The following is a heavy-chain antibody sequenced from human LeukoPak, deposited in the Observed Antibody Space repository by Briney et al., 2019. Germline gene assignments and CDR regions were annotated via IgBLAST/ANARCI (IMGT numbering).Heavy chain of an antibody. J-gene: IGHJ4*02. CDR2: ISSSSSTI. V-gene: IGHV3-48*01. CDR1: GFTFSSYS. CDR3: ARGGQWEPQDY. D-gene: IGHD1-26*01. Sequence: PGGSLRLSCAASGFTFSSYSMNWVRQAPGKGLEWVSYISSSSSTIYYADSVKGRFTISRDNAKNSLYLQMNSLRAEDTAVYYCARGGQWEPQDYWGQGTLVTVSS.